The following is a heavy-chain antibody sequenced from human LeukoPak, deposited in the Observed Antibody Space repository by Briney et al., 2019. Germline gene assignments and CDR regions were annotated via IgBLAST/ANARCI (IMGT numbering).Heavy chain of an antibody. V-gene: IGHV4-59*11. CDR1: ARSTSSHY. CDR2: IYYSGST. CDR3: ARDLRGYQYFDY. J-gene: IGHJ4*02. D-gene: IGHD3-22*01. Sequence: PSETLSLTCTVSARSTSSHYWSWIRQPPGKGLEWIGYIYYSGSTNYNPSLKSRVTISVDTSKNQFSLKLSSVTAADTAVYYCARDLRGYQYFDYWGQGTLVTVSS.